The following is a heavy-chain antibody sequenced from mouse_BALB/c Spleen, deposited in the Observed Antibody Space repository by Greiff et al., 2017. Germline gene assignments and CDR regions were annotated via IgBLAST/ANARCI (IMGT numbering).Heavy chain of an antibody. Sequence: EVQVVESGGGLVQPGGSRKLSCAASGFTFSSFGMHWVRQAPEQGLEWVAYISSGSSTIYYADTVKGRFTISRDNSKNTLFLQMTSLRSEDTAMYYCARDYDYGNGGFAYWGQGTLVTVSA. D-gene: IGHD2-1*01. CDR1: GFTFSSFG. V-gene: IGHV5-17*02. J-gene: IGHJ3*01. CDR3: ARDYDYGNGGFAY. CDR2: ISSGSSTI.